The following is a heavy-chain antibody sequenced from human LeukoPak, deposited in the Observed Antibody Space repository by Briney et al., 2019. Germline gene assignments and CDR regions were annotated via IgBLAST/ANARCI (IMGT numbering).Heavy chain of an antibody. CDR1: GGSISSSNW. Sequence: LETLSLTCAVSGGSISSSNWWSWVRQPPGKGLEWIGEIYHSGSTNYNPSLKSRVTISVDKSKNQFSLKLSSVTAADTAVYYCARGGVRGVIISLFDYWGQGTLVTVSS. D-gene: IGHD3-10*01. CDR3: ARGGVRGVIISLFDY. CDR2: IYHSGST. J-gene: IGHJ4*02. V-gene: IGHV4-4*02.